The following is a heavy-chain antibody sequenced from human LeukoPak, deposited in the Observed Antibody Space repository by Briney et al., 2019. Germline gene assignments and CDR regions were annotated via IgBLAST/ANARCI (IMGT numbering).Heavy chain of an antibody. J-gene: IGHJ4*02. CDR3: ARDLYGSGSFNFDY. Sequence: SETLSLTCTVSGGSISSYYWSRIRQPAGKGLEWIGRIYTSGSTNYNPSLKSRVTMSVDTSKDQFSLKLSSVTAADTAVYYCARDLYGSGSFNFDYWGQGTLVTVSP. V-gene: IGHV4-4*07. CDR2: IYTSGST. D-gene: IGHD3-10*01. CDR1: GGSISSYY.